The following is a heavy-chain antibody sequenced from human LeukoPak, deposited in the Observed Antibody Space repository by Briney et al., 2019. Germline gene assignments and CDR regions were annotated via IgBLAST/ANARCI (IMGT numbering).Heavy chain of an antibody. CDR3: AKGIEHFHY. CDR2: INSSGSST. V-gene: IGHV3-23*01. CDR1: GFTFSSYA. J-gene: IGHJ4*02. Sequence: PGGSLRLSCAASGFTFSSYAMSWVRQPAGKGLEWVSAINSSGSSTYYADSMKGRSTTSRTTTKNSLYQQITSHTAERTAIYYCAKGIEHFHYWGQGTLVTVSS.